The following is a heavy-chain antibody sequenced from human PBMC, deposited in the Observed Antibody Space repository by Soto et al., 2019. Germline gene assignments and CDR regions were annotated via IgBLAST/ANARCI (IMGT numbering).Heavy chain of an antibody. CDR3: ARRRGMDV. J-gene: IGHJ6*02. CDR2: INHSGST. CDR1: GGSFSGYY. Sequence: PSETLSLTCAVYGGSFSGYYWSWIRQPPGKGLEWIGEINHSGSTYYNPSLKSRVTISVDTSKNQFSLKLSSVTAADTAVYYCARRRGMDVWGQGTTVTVSS. V-gene: IGHV4-34*01.